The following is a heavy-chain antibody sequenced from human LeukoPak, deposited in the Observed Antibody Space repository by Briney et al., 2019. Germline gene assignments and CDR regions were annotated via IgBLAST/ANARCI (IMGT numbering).Heavy chain of an antibody. D-gene: IGHD2-15*01. CDR3: ASVVAHANDY. CDR2: IKQDGSEK. V-gene: IGHV3-7*01. J-gene: IGHJ4*02. CDR1: GFTFSNYW. Sequence: GGSLRLSCVASGFTFSNYWMSWVRQAPGKGLEWVANIKQDGSEKYYVDSVRGRFTISRDNAKNSLYLQMNSLRAEDTAVYYCASVVAHANDYWGQGTLVTVSS.